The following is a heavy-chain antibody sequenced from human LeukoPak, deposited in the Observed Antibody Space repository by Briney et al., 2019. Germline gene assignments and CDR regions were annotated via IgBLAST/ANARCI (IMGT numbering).Heavy chain of an antibody. CDR1: GFTFNAYW. CDR2: IKQDGSEK. V-gene: IGHV3-7*01. CDR3: ARVGGGFLEWFWAWDY. Sequence: PGGSLRLSCAASGFTFNAYWMSWVRQAPGKGLEWLSNIKQDGSEKYYVDSVKGRFTISRDNAKTSLYLQMSSLRADDTAVYYCARVGGGFLEWFWAWDYWGQGTLVTVSS. D-gene: IGHD3-3*01. J-gene: IGHJ4*02.